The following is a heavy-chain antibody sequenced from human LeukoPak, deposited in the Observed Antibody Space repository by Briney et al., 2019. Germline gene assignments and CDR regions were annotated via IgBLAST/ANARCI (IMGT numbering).Heavy chain of an antibody. V-gene: IGHV1-18*01. J-gene: IGHJ4*02. CDR3: ARDLLGAAAGTSDY. Sequence: ASVKVSCKASDYTFTSYGISWVRQAPGQGLEWMGWISAYNGNTNYAQKLQGRVTMTTDTSTSTAYMELRSLRSDDTAVYYCARDLLGAAAGTSDYWGQGTLVTVSS. D-gene: IGHD6-13*01. CDR1: DYTFTSYG. CDR2: ISAYNGNT.